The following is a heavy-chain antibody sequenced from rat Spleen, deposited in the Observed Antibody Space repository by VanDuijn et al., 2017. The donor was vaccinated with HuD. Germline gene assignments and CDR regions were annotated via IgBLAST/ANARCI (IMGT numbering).Heavy chain of an antibody. Sequence: QVQLKESGPGLVQPSQTLSLTCTVSGFSLTSYNIHWVRQPPGKGLEWMGRMRYNGDTSYNSALKSRLSISRDTSKNQVFLKMNSLQTEDTATYYCARDSTYPWGYFDFWGPGTMVTMSS. CDR2: MRYNGDT. CDR1: GFSLTSYN. D-gene: IGHD1-9*01. CDR3: ARDSTYPWGYFDF. J-gene: IGHJ1*01. V-gene: IGHV2-63*01.